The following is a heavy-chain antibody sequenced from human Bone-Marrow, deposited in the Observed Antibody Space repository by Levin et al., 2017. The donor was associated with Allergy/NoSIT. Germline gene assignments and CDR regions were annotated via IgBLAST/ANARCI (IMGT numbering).Heavy chain of an antibody. D-gene: IGHD6-19*01. J-gene: IGHJ4*02. CDR2: INGGLGNT. CDR3: ARVGTDSSTPLDY. Sequence: ASVKVSCKASGYTFTTYAIHWVRQAPGQGLEWMGWINGGLGNTEYSQKFQGRVTITRDTSASTGYMELSSLTSEDTAVYYCARVGTDSSTPLDYWGQGTLVTVSS. V-gene: IGHV1-3*01. CDR1: GYTFTTYA.